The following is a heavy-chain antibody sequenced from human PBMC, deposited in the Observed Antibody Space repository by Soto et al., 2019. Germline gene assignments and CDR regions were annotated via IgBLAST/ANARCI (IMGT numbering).Heavy chain of an antibody. J-gene: IGHJ6*04. CDR2: IYNSGSS. V-gene: IGHV4-59*01. D-gene: IGHD5-18*01. CDR1: GGSISSYY. Sequence: SETLSLTCTVSGGSISSYYWSWIRQAPGEGLEWIGYIYNSGSSNYNPSLKSRVNITLDTPKNQFSLKLSSVTAADTAVYYCARTGGSYSSGYYFFVMDVWGSGATVTVSS. CDR3: ARTGGSYSSGYYFFVMDV.